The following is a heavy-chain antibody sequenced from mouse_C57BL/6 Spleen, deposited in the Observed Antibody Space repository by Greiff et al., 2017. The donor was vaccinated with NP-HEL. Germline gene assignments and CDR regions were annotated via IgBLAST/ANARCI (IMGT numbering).Heavy chain of an antibody. J-gene: IGHJ2*01. V-gene: IGHV1-82*01. CDR1: GYAFSSSW. CDR2: IYPGDGDT. CDR3: ARTEDFYY. Sequence: QVQLQQSGPELVKPGASVKISCKASGYAFSSSWMNWVKQRPGKGLEWIGRIYPGDGDTNYNGKFKGKATLTADKSSSTAYMHLSSLTSEDSAVYFCARTEDFYYWGQGTTLTVSS.